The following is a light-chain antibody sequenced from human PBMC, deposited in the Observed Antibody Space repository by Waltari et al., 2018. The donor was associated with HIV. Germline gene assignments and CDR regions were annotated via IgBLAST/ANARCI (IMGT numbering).Light chain of an antibody. Sequence: QLVLTQSPSASASLGVSVKLTCTLSSGHTSYAIAWHQKQAEKGPRYLMKVNSDGSHNKGDGIPDRFSGSSSGAERYLTISSLQSEDEADYYCQTWATGIQVFGGGTKLTVL. V-gene: IGLV4-69*01. J-gene: IGLJ3*02. CDR2: VNSDGSH. CDR1: SGHTSYA. CDR3: QTWATGIQV.